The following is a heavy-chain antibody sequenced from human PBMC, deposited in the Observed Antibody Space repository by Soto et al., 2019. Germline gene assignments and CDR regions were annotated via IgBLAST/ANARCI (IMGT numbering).Heavy chain of an antibody. CDR3: ARAFHGYDAFDI. V-gene: IGHV3-33*01. D-gene: IGHD5-18*01. CDR1: GFTFSSYG. Sequence: SGGSLRLSCAASGFTFSSYGMHWVRQAPGKGLEWVAVIWYDGSNKYYADSVKGRFTISRDNSKNTLYLQMNSLRAEDTAVYYCARAFHGYDAFDIWGQGTMVTVSS. CDR2: IWYDGSNK. J-gene: IGHJ3*02.